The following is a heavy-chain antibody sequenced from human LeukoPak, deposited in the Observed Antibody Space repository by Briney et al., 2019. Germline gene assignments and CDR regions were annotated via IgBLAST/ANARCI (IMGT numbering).Heavy chain of an antibody. CDR1: GFTFSDYY. CDR2: IRGSGSIK. D-gene: IGHD2-2*01. Sequence: GGSLRLPCAASGFTFSDYYMSWIRQAPGKGLEWVSYIRGSGSIKFYADSVRGRFTISRDNAKNSLYLQMNSLRAEDTAVYYCARADCSSSSCYEFDYWGQGTLVTVSS. CDR3: ARADCSSSSCYEFDY. V-gene: IGHV3-11*04. J-gene: IGHJ4*02.